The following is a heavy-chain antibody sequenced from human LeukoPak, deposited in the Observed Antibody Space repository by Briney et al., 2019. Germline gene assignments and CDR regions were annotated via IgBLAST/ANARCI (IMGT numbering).Heavy chain of an antibody. V-gene: IGHV5-51*01. J-gene: IGHJ4*02. Sequence: GESLKISCKGSGYSFTSYWIGWVRQMPGKGLEWMGIIYPGDSDTRYSPSFQGQVTISADKSISTAYLQWSSLKAPDTAMYYCARHIRGYCSSTSCPWYFDYWGQGTLVTVSS. CDR3: ARHIRGYCSSTSCPWYFDY. CDR2: IYPGDSDT. CDR1: GYSFTSYW. D-gene: IGHD2-2*01.